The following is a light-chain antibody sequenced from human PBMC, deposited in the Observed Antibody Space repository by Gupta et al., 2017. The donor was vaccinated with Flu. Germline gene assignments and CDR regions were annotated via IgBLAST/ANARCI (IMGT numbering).Light chain of an antibody. CDR1: SLSDYY. J-gene: IGLJ1*01. CDR2: SQN. CDR3: NSRHSSGNHRF. V-gene: IGLV3-19*01. Sequence: SVLTQDPAVSAALGQTVTITCQGDSLSDYYASWYQKNPGLAPVLVNYSQNQRPSGIPDRFSGSKSGDTASFTITRARAEDEADYYRNSRHSSGNHRFFGTGTRVTVL.